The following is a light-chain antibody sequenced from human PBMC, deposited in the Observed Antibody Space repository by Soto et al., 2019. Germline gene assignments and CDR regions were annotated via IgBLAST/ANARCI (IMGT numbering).Light chain of an antibody. CDR3: QQYVTSPS. CDR2: DAS. V-gene: IGKV3D-20*01. CDR1: QSVSRNF. Sequence: EIVLTQSPDTLSLSPGERATLSCGASQSVSRNFLAWYQQRPGLAPRLLMYDASTRATGIPDRFSGSGSGVDFTLTSTRLEHEDFAVYYCQQYVTSPSFGGGTKVEIK. J-gene: IGKJ4*01.